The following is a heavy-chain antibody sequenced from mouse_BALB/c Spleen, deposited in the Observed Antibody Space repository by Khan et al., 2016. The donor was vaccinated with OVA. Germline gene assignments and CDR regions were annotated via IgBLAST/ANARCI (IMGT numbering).Heavy chain of an antibody. Sequence: EVKLLESGPGLVKPSQSLSLTCTVTGYSIPSGYGWNWIRQFPGNKLEWMGYISYSGSTNYNPSLKSRISITRDTSKNQFFLQLNSVTTEDTATYYCARTARIKYWGQGTTRTVSS. J-gene: IGHJ2*01. CDR1: GYSIPSGYG. D-gene: IGHD1-2*01. CDR3: ARTARIKY. CDR2: ISYSGST. V-gene: IGHV3-2*02.